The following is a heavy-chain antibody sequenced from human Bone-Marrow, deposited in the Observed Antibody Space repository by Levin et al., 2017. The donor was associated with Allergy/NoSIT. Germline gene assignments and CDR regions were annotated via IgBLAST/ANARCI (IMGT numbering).Heavy chain of an antibody. Sequence: PSETLSLTCTVSGGSISSYYWSWIRQPPGKGLEWIGYVYFSGSTSHSPSLRSRVTISVDTSKNQFYLRLSSVTAADTAVYYCARGGDYYDGSGYSYWYFDLWGRGNLVTVSS. V-gene: IGHV4-59*01. D-gene: IGHD3-22*01. CDR3: ARGGDYYDGSGYSYWYFDL. CDR1: GGSISSYY. J-gene: IGHJ2*01. CDR2: VYFSGST.